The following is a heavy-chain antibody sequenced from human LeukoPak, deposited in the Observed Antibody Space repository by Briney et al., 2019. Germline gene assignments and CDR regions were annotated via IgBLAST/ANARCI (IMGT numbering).Heavy chain of an antibody. CDR1: GGSISSYY. CDR3: ARASRGDFWSGYYTASFGP. J-gene: IGHJ5*02. Sequence: SETLSLTCTVSGGSISSYYWSWIRQPPGKGLEWIGYIYYSGSTNYNPSLKSRVTISVDTSKNQFSLKLSSVTAADTAVYYCARASRGDFWSGYYTASFGPWGQGTLVTVSS. D-gene: IGHD3-3*01. CDR2: IYYSGST. V-gene: IGHV4-59*01.